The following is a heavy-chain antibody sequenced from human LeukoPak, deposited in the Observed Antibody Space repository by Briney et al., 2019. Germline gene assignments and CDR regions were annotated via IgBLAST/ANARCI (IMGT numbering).Heavy chain of an antibody. CDR1: GGSISSSSYY. Sequence: PSETLSLTCTVSGGSISSSSYYWGWIRQPPGKGREWIGYIYYSGSTNYNPSLKSRVTISVDTSKNQFSLKLSSVTAADTAVYYCARTLAAAGTYDYWGQGTLVTVSS. J-gene: IGHJ4*02. V-gene: IGHV4-61*05. CDR3: ARTLAAAGTYDY. D-gene: IGHD6-13*01. CDR2: IYYSGST.